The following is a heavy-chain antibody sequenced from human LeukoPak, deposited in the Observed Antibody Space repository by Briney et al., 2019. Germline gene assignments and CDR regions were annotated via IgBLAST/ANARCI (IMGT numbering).Heavy chain of an antibody. CDR2: IKQDGSES. Sequence: PGGSLRLSCAVSGFSFNNHWTSWVRQPAGKRLEWVANIKQDGSESYYVGSVKGRFTISRDNAKNSLYLQMDSLRGEDTAVYYCATGQGSRWDNWGLGTLVTVSS. CDR3: ATGQGSRWDN. J-gene: IGHJ4*02. V-gene: IGHV3-7*01. CDR1: GFSFNNHW. D-gene: IGHD6-13*01.